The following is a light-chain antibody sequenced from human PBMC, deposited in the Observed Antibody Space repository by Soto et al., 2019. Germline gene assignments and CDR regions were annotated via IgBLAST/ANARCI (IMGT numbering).Light chain of an antibody. CDR2: GXS. CDR1: HNFYNTN. Sequence: IVMTQSPAPLSLSQGERATLSXRASHNFYNTNLAWYQQKPRXAPSLXXYGXSSRARGSPDRLSGSGSGTDFTLTISRIEHEYCESYYCQHYGGATRTFGGGTKVDIK. CDR3: QHYGGATRT. J-gene: IGKJ4*01. V-gene: IGKV3-20*01.